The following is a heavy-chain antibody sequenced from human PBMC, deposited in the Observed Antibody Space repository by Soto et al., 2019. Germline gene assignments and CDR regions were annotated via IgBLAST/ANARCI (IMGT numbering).Heavy chain of an antibody. CDR3: ARDIVGATGVWLTYYYYGMDV. J-gene: IGHJ6*02. CDR2: ISSSSSTI. V-gene: IGHV3-48*02. D-gene: IGHD1-26*01. CDR1: GFTFSSYS. Sequence: GGSLRLSCAASGFTFSSYSMDWVRQAPGKGLEWVSYISSSSSTIYYADSVKGRFTISRDNAKNSLYLQMNSLRDEDTAVYYCARDIVGATGVWLTYYYYGMDVWGQGTTVTVSS.